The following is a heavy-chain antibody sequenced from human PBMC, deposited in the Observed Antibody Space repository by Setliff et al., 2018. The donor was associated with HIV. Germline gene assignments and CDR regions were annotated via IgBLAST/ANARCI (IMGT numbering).Heavy chain of an antibody. CDR3: VRDYGSGTNFFYSMDV. CDR2: ISSSSTFI. CDR1: GFTFGSYS. J-gene: IGHJ6*03. Sequence: GGSLRLSCAASGFTFGSYSMDWVRQAPGKGLEWISFISSSSTFIHYANSVSGRFTISRDSAKNSLYLQMNSLRAEDTAVYYCVRDYGSGTNFFYSMDVWGKGTTVTVSS. V-gene: IGHV3-21*01. D-gene: IGHD3-10*01.